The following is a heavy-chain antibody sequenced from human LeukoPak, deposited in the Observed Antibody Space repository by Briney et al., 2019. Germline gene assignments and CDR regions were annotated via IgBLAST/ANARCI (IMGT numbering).Heavy chain of an antibody. J-gene: IGHJ2*01. CDR2: VSIGGSFI. D-gene: IGHD4-17*01. CDR1: GFTFSSYG. CDR3: ARSKINTVTTGWYFDL. Sequence: GRSLRLSCAASGFTFSSYGMNWVRQAPGKGLEWVSFVSIGGSFIYYADSVKGRFTISRDDAKNSLYLQMNSLTAEDTAEYYCARSKINTVTTGWYFDLWGRGTLVSVSS. V-gene: IGHV3-21*01.